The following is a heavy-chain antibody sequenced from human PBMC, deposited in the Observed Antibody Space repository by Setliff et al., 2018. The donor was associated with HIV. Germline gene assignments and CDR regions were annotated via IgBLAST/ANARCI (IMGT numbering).Heavy chain of an antibody. CDR1: GYTFTSFG. V-gene: IGHV1-18*01. CDR2: ISGYNGNT. Sequence: RASVKVSCKASGYTFTSFGISWVRQAPGQGLEWVGWISGYNGNTNFAQKLQGRVTMTTDTSTSTAYMELRSLRSDDTAVYYCASLGYCSSTSCSLYYGMDVWGQGTTVTVSS. D-gene: IGHD2-2*01. CDR3: ASLGYCSSTSCSLYYGMDV. J-gene: IGHJ6*02.